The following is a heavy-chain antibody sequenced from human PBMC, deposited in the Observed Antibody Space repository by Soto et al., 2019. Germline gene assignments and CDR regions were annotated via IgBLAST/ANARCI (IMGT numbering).Heavy chain of an antibody. CDR3: ARGFDGSPSQR. CDR1: GYTFTSRC. D-gene: IGHD6-25*01. J-gene: IGHJ4*02. V-gene: IGHV1-46*01. Sequence: APVRLSCRASGYTFTSRCMPSDQQAPGQGLEWMGMISPSSGSTSYAQKFQGRVTMTTDTSTSTVYMELSSLRSEDTAVYYCARGFDGSPSQRWGQGTLVTISS. CDR2: ISPSSGST.